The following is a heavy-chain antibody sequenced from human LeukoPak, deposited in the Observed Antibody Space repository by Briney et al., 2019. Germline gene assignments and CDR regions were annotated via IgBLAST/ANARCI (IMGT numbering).Heavy chain of an antibody. CDR1: GFTFSSYA. Sequence: PGGSLRLSCVASGFTFSSYAMSWVRQAPGKGLEWVSAISGSGGSTYYADSVKGRFTISRDNSRDTLYLQMNSLRAEDTAVYYCAKGYYDYVWGSYYFGYWGQGTLVTVSS. V-gene: IGHV3-23*01. CDR2: ISGSGGST. J-gene: IGHJ4*02. CDR3: AKGYYDYVWGSYYFGY. D-gene: IGHD3-16*01.